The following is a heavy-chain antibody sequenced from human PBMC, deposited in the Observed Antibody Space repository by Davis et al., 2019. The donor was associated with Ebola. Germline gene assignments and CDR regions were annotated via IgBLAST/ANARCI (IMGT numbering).Heavy chain of an antibody. CDR1: GYTFTNYG. CDR3: AKWSGYTVDYRGGWFDP. D-gene: IGHD3-10*01. Sequence: ASVKVSCKASGYTFTNYGINWVRQAPGQGLEWMGWISAYSGNTNYAQRLQGRVTMTTDTSTSTAYMELRSLTSDDTAMYYCAKWSGYTVDYRGGWFDPWGQGTLVTVSS. CDR2: ISAYSGNT. V-gene: IGHV1-18*01. J-gene: IGHJ5*02.